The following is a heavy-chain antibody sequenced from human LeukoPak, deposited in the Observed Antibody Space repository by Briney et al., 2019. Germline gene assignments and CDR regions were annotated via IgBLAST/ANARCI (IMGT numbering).Heavy chain of an antibody. V-gene: IGHV1-2*02. CDR3: ARASGRVVPAAID. D-gene: IGHD2-2*02. Sequence: EASVTVSCKASGYTFTGYYMHWVRQAPGQGLEWMGWINPNSGGTNYAQKFQGRVTMTRDTSISTAYMELSRLRSDDTAVYYCARASGRVVPAAIDWGQGTLVTVSS. CDR1: GYTFTGYY. J-gene: IGHJ4*02. CDR2: INPNSGGT.